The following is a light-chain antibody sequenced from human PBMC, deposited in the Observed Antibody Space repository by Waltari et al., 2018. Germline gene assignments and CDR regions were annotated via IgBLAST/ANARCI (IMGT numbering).Light chain of an antibody. Sequence: ETVLTQSPATLSLSPGQRATLSCRASESIASHLAWFRQKPGQPPRLLIYDASTRATGIPARFSGSGFGTDFTLTISSLEPEDFAVYFCQQGSMWPLTFGGGTKVEIK. V-gene: IGKV3-11*01. CDR3: QQGSMWPLT. CDR2: DAS. J-gene: IGKJ4*01. CDR1: ESIASH.